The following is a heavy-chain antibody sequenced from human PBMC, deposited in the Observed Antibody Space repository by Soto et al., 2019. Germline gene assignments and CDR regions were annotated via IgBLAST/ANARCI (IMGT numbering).Heavy chain of an antibody. CDR1: GFTFSSYA. Sequence: PGRSLRLSCAASGFTFSSYAMHWVSKAPGKGLEWVAVISYDGSNKYYADSVKGRFTISRDNSKNTLYLQMNSLRAEDTAVYYCARGHSIFGVVNDHYYYYGMDVWGQGTTVTVSS. V-gene: IGHV3-30-3*01. J-gene: IGHJ6*02. D-gene: IGHD3-3*01. CDR2: ISYDGSNK. CDR3: ARGHSIFGVVNDHYYYYGMDV.